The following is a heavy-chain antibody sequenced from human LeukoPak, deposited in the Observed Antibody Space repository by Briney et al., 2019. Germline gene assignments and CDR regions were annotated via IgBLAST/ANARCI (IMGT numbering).Heavy chain of an antibody. CDR3: ARGGTYSSSWTWDY. CDR1: GYTFTGYY. V-gene: IGHV1-2*02. Sequence: ASVKVSCKASGYTFTGYYMHWVRQAPGQGLEGMGWINPNSGGTNYAQKFQGRVTMTRDTSISTAYMELSRLRCDDTAVYYCARGGTYSSSWTWDYWGQGTLVTVSS. CDR2: INPNSGGT. J-gene: IGHJ4*02. D-gene: IGHD6-13*01.